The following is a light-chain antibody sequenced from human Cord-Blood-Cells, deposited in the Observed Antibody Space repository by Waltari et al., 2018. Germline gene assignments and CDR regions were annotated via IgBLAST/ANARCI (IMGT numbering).Light chain of an antibody. CDR3: QSYDSSLSGSV. Sequence: QSVLTQPPSVSGAPGQRVTISCTGSSSNTGAGSDVHWYQPLPGTAPKLLIYVNSNRPSGVPDRFSGSKSGTSASLAITGLQAEDEADYYCQSYDSSLSGSVFGGGTKLTVL. J-gene: IGLJ2*01. CDR2: VNS. V-gene: IGLV1-40*01. CDR1: SSNTGAGSD.